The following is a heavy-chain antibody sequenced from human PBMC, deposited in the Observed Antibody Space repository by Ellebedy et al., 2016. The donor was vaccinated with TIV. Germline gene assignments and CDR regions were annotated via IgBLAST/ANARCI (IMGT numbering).Heavy chain of an antibody. CDR3: ARPNMGYYYMDA. CDR2: IYPGDSDT. D-gene: IGHD2/OR15-2a*01. Sequence: GESLKISCKGSGYSFTSYWVGWVRQLPGKGLEWMGIIYPGDSDTRYSPSFEGQVTISADKSISTVFLQWSSLKASDTAIYYCARPNMGYYYMDAWGTGTTVSVSS. V-gene: IGHV5-51*01. CDR1: GYSFTSYW. J-gene: IGHJ6*03.